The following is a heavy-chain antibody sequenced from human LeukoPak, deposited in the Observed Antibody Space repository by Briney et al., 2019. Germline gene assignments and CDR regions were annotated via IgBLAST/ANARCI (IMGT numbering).Heavy chain of an antibody. CDR3: ASYLLRFLEPGDY. D-gene: IGHD3-3*01. V-gene: IGHV4-39*01. Sequence: SETLSLTCTVSGGSISSSSYYWGWIRQPPGKGLEWSGSIYYSGSTYYNPSLKSRVTISVDTSKNQFSLKLSSVTAADTAVYYCASYLLRFLEPGDYWGQGTLVTVSS. CDR1: GGSISSSSYY. CDR2: IYYSGST. J-gene: IGHJ4*02.